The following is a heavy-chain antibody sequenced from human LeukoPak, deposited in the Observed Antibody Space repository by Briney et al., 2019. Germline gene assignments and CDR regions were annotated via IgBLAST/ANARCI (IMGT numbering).Heavy chain of an antibody. CDR3: ARNVGVGATTGWFDP. Sequence: GASVKVSCKASGYTFTGYYMHWVRQAPGQGLEWMGWINPNSGGTNYAQKFQGRVTMTRDTSISTAYMEPSRLRSDDTAVYYCARNVGVGATTGWFDPWGQGTLVTVSS. J-gene: IGHJ5*02. CDR1: GYTFTGYY. CDR2: INPNSGGT. V-gene: IGHV1-2*02. D-gene: IGHD1-26*01.